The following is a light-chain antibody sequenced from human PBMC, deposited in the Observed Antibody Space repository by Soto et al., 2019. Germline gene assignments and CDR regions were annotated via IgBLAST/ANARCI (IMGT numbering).Light chain of an antibody. CDR2: CNS. Sequence: QSVLTQPPSVSGAPGQRVTISCTGSSSNIGAGYDVHWYQQLPGTAPKLLIYCNSNRPSGVPDRFSGSKSGTSASLAITGLQAEDEADYYCQSYDSSLSGSNAVFGGGTQLTVL. CDR3: QSYDSSLSGSNAV. J-gene: IGLJ7*01. CDR1: SSNIGAGYD. V-gene: IGLV1-40*01.